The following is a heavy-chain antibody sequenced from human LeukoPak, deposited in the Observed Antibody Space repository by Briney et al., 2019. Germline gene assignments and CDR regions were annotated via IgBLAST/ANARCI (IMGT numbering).Heavy chain of an antibody. CDR3: ARDRSIVVPAANYLFDY. Sequence: GGSLRLSCAASGFTFSSYWMSWVRQAPGKGLEWVANIRQDGSEKYYVDSVKGRFTISRDNAKNSLHLQMNSLRAEDTAVYYCARDRSIVVPAANYLFDYWGQGTLVTVSS. CDR1: GFTFSSYW. CDR2: IRQDGSEK. J-gene: IGHJ4*02. D-gene: IGHD2-2*01. V-gene: IGHV3-7*01.